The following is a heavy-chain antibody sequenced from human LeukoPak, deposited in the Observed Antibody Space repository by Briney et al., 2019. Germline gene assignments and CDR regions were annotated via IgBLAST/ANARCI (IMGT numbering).Heavy chain of an antibody. V-gene: IGHV3-30*02. D-gene: IGHD1-26*01. Sequence: PGGSLRLSCAASGFTFSTYGIHWVRQAPGKGLEWVAFIQYDGSNKYYADSVKGRFTISRDNSKSTLYLQMSNLRPEDTAVYYCAKDREVFFRLVGADWGQGTLVTVST. J-gene: IGHJ4*02. CDR1: GFTFSTYG. CDR2: IQYDGSNK. CDR3: AKDREVFFRLVGAD.